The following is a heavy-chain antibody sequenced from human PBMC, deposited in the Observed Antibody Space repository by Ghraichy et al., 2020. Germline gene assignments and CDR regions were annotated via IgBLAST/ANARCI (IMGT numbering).Heavy chain of an antibody. CDR3: ARARLFYPT. V-gene: IGHV3-7*01. D-gene: IGHD3-3*01. CDR1: EFIFSSYW. J-gene: IGHJ3*01. CDR2: IKEDGSEK. Sequence: GGSLRLSCVGSEFIFSSYWMTWIRQAPGKGLEWVANIKEDGSEKNYVDSVKGRFTISRDNAKNSLYLQMNSLRAEDTAMYYCARARLFYPTWGQGTMVTVSS.